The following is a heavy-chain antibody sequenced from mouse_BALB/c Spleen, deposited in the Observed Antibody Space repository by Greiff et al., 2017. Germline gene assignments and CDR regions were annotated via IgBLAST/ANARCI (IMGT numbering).Heavy chain of an antibody. CDR3: ARDYYGSSYWYFDV. J-gene: IGHJ1*01. CDR2: INPSTGYT. D-gene: IGHD1-1*01. V-gene: IGHV1-7*01. Sequence: QVQLQQSGAELAKPGASVKMSCKASGYTFTSYWMHWVNQRPGQGLEWIGYINPSTGYTEYNQKFKDKATLTADKSSSTAYMQLSSLTSEDSAVYYCARDYYGSSYWYFDVWGAGTTVTVSS. CDR1: GYTFTSYW.